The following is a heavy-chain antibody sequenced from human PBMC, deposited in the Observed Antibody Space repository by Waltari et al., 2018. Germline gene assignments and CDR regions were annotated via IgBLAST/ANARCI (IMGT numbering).Heavy chain of an antibody. CDR2: IYHSGST. CDR1: GYSISSGYY. V-gene: IGHV4-38-2*01. J-gene: IGHJ6*03. D-gene: IGHD3-3*01. Sequence: QVQLQESGPGLVKPSATLSLTCAVSGYSISSGYYRGWIRQPPGKGLEWIGSIYHSGSTYYNPSLKSRVTISVDTSKNQFSLKLSSVTAADTAVYYCARPLYDPFYYMDVWGKGTTVTVSS. CDR3: ARPLYDPFYYMDV.